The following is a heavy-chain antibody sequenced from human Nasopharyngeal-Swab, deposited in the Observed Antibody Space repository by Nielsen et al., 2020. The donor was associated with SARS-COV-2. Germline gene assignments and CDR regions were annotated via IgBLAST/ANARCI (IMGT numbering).Heavy chain of an antibody. Sequence: WIRQPPGKGLEWVAVVSYDGRYDYYADSVKGRFTISRDNSNNTLYLQQTSLRLEDTAVYYCARDSFYYDPSVYSIGADRGFGSSALDSWGQGTLVTVSS. V-gene: IGHV3-30*04. CDR3: ARDSFYYDPSVYSIGADRGFGSSALDS. D-gene: IGHD3-16*01. J-gene: IGHJ4*02. CDR2: VSYDGRYD.